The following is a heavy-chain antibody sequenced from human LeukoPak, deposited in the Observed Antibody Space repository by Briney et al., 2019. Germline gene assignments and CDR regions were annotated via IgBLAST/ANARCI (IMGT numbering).Heavy chain of an antibody. V-gene: IGHV3-66*01. CDR1: GFTASSNY. CDR3: ARGGSYYYYYYGMDV. J-gene: IGHJ6*02. CDR2: IYSGGST. Sequence: GGSLRLSCAASGFTASSNYMSWVRQAPGKGLEWVSVIYSGGSTYYADSVKGRFTISRDNSKNTLYLQMNSLRAEDTAVYYCARGGSYYYYYYGMDVWGQGTTVTVSS.